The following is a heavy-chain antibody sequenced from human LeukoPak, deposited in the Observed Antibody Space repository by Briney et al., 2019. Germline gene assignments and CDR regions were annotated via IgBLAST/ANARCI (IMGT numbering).Heavy chain of an antibody. CDR1: GFTFSSYA. CDR2: ISSSGSTI. J-gene: IGHJ6*02. Sequence: PGGSLRLSCAPSGFTFSSYAMSWVRPAPGEWLEWASYISSSGSTIYYADSVKGRFTISRDNAKNSLYLQMNSLRAEDTAVYYCARDGEGETAAGYYYYGMYVWGQGTTVTVSS. V-gene: IGHV3-48*03. CDR3: ARDGEGETAAGYYYYGMYV. D-gene: IGHD6-13*01.